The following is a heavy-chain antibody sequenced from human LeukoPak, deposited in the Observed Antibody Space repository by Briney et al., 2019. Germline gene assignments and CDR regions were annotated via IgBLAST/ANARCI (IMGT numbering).Heavy chain of an antibody. J-gene: IGHJ6*02. CDR1: GGSISSYY. CDR3: ARATDFWSGPYGMDV. Sequence: ASETLSLTCTVSGGSISSYYWSWIRQPPGKGLEWIGYIYYSGSTNYNPSLKSRVTISVDTSKNQFSLKLSSVTAVDTAVYYCARATDFWSGPYGMDVWGQGTTVTVSS. CDR2: IYYSGST. D-gene: IGHD3-3*01. V-gene: IGHV4-59*01.